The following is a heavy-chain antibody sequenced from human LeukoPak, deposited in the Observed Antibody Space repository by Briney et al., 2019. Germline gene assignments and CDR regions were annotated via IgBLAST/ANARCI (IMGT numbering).Heavy chain of an antibody. V-gene: IGHV3-7*03. Sequence: GGSLRLSCEASGSTLSNYLITWVRQAPGKALEWVANIKPDGREKYYMPSVKGRFTISRDSAKNSFYLQMNSLRAEDTAVYYCATMASNVFEYWGQGTLVTVSS. D-gene: IGHD5-24*01. CDR1: GSTLSNYL. CDR3: ATMASNVFEY. CDR2: IKPDGREK. J-gene: IGHJ4*02.